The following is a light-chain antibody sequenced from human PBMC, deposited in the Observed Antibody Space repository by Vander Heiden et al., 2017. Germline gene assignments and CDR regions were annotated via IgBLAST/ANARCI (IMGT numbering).Light chain of an antibody. CDR1: SSNIGNNY. CDR2: ENN. J-gene: IGLJ3*02. CDR3: GTWDSSLTGGLWV. V-gene: IGLV1-51*02. Sequence: QSVLTQPPSVSAAPGQKVTISCSGSSSNIGNNYVYWYQQLPGTSPKPLIYENNPRPSGIPDRFSGSKSGTAATLGITGLQTGDEADYYCGTWDSSLTGGLWVFGGGTKLTVL.